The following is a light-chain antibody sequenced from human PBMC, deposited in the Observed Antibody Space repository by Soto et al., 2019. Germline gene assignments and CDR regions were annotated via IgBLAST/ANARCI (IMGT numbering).Light chain of an antibody. Sequence: QSALTQPPSASGSPGQSVTISCTGTSSDVGGYNYVSWYQQHPGKAPKLMIYEVSKRPSGVPDRFSGSKSGNTASLTVSGLQAEDEADYYRSSYAGSNIVFGAGTKLTVL. V-gene: IGLV2-8*01. J-gene: IGLJ1*01. CDR1: SSDVGGYNY. CDR3: SSYAGSNIV. CDR2: EVS.